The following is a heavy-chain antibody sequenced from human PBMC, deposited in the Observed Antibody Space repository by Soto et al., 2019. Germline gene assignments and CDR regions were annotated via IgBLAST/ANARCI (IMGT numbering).Heavy chain of an antibody. CDR3: ARGVYSYGYYYYGMDV. J-gene: IGHJ6*02. D-gene: IGHD5-18*01. CDR1: GFTFSSYS. V-gene: IGHV3-21*01. CDR2: ISSSSSYI. Sequence: PGGSLRLSCAASGFTFSSYSMNWVRQAPGQGLEWVSSISSSSSYIYYADSVKGRFTISRDNAKNSLYLQMNSLRAEDTAVYYCARGVYSYGYYYYGMDVWGQGTTVTVSS.